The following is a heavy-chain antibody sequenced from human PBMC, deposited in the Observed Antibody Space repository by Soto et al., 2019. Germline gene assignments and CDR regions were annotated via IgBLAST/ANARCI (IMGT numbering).Heavy chain of an antibody. CDR2: IIPIFGTA. D-gene: IGHD5-18*01. V-gene: IGHV1-69*01. CDR3: ARGGTAMGNWFDH. J-gene: IGHJ5*02. Sequence: QVQLVQSGAEVKKPGSSVKVSCKASGGTFSSYDISWVRQAPGQGLEWMGGIIPIFGTANYAQKFQGRVTITEDESTSTAYKELSSLRSEDTAEYYWARGGTAMGNWFDHWGQGTLVTVSS. CDR1: GGTFSSYD.